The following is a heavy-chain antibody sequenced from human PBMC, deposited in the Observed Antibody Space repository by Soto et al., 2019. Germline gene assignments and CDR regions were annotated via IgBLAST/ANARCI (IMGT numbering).Heavy chain of an antibody. CDR2: IYYSGST. D-gene: IGHD3-3*01. CDR3: AGSYYDFWSGYYHYYMDV. CDR1: VGSISSYY. V-gene: IGHV4-59*01. Sequence: PSETLSLTCTVSVGSISSYYWSWIRQPPGKGLEWIGYIYYSGSTNYNPSLKSRVTISVDTSKNQFSLKLSSVTAADTAVYYCAGSYYDFWSGYYHYYMDVWGKGTTVTVSS. J-gene: IGHJ6*03.